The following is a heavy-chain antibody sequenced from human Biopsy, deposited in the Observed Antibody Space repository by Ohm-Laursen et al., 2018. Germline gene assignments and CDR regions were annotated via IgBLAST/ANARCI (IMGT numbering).Heavy chain of an antibody. CDR1: GGSVTNYY. CDR3: ASGGQWPKPYLRYFDP. Sequence: SETLSLTCSVSGGSVTNYYWTWIRQPPGKGLEWIGYMYYNERTYYNPSLRGRVTISVDTSKNQTSLRLSSVTAADTAVYYCASGGQWPKPYLRYFDPWGQGTLVTVSS. V-gene: IGHV4-59*02. D-gene: IGHD6-19*01. J-gene: IGHJ5*02. CDR2: MYYNERT.